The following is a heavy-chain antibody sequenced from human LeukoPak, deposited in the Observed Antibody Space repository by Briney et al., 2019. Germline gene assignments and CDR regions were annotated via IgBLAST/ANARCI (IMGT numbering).Heavy chain of an antibody. CDR3: ARAPYSSGWYWFDY. CDR1: GGSISSYY. D-gene: IGHD6-19*01. Sequence: SETLSLTCIVSGGSISSYYWSWIRQPPGKGLEWIGYIYYSGSTNYNPSLKSRVTISVDTSKNQFSLKLSSVTAADTAVYYCARAPYSSGWYWFDYWGQGTLVTVSS. J-gene: IGHJ4*02. V-gene: IGHV4-59*01. CDR2: IYYSGST.